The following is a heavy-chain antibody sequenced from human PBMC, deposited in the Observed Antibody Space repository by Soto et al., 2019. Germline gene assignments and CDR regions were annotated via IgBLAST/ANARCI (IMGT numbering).Heavy chain of an antibody. CDR2: IYYSGST. CDR3: ARTYSSGWYYFDY. J-gene: IGHJ4*02. V-gene: IGHV4-59*01. Sequence: SQTLSLPCPVSGGSISSYYWSWIRQPPGKGLEWIGYIYYSGSTNYNPSLKSRVTISVDTSKNQFSLKLSSVTAADTAVYYCARTYSSGWYYFDYWGQGTLVTVSS. CDR1: GGSISSYY. D-gene: IGHD6-19*01.